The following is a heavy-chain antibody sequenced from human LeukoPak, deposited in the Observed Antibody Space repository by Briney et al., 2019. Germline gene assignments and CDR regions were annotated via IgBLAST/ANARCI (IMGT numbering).Heavy chain of an antibody. J-gene: IGHJ5*02. V-gene: IGHV3-23*01. CDR2: ISGYGADT. CDR1: GFTFSRFA. Sequence: HPGGSLRLSCAASGFTFSRFAMSWVRQAPGKGLEWVSGISGYGADTHYADSVKGRFTISKDNSKNTLFLHMNTLRAEDTAVYYCAKELTIVGVVTQNVFDPWGQGTLATVSS. CDR3: AKELTIVGVVTQNVFDP. D-gene: IGHD3-3*01.